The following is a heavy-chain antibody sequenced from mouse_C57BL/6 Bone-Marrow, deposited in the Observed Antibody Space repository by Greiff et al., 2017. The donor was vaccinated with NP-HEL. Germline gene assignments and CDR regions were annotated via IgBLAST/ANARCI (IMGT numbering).Heavy chain of an antibody. CDR1: GFTFSDYG. CDR2: ISSGSSTI. D-gene: IGHD2-4*01. Sequence: EVQVVESGGGLVKPGGSLKLSCAASGFTFSDYGMHWVRQAPEKGLEWVAYISSGSSTIYYADTVKGRFTISRDNAKNTLVLQMTSLRSEDTAMYYCARAYYDYDGGFAYWGQGTLVTVSA. J-gene: IGHJ3*01. CDR3: ARAYYDYDGGFAY. V-gene: IGHV5-17*01.